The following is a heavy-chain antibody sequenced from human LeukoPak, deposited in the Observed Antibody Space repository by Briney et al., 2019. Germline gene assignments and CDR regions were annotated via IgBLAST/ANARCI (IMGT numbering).Heavy chain of an antibody. Sequence: GGSLRLSCAASGFTFSSYAMSWVRQAPGKGLEWVSGIYASGENTYYADSVKGRFSIYRDTSKNTLYIKMNRQRGEDTAVYYCVRGLRELPYWGQGTLVTVSS. V-gene: IGHV3-23*01. D-gene: IGHD1-26*01. CDR2: IYASGENT. CDR3: VRGLRELPY. J-gene: IGHJ4*02. CDR1: GFTFSSYA.